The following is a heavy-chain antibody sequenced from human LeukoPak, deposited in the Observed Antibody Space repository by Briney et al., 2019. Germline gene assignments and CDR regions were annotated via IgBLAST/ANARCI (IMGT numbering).Heavy chain of an antibody. CDR3: ARYLTLSGGRFDY. V-gene: IGHV4-30-2*01. D-gene: IGHD1-14*01. J-gene: IGHJ4*02. CDR2: IYHSGST. Sequence: PSRTLSLTCAVSGGSISSGGYSWSWIRQPPGKGLEWIGYIYHSGSTYYNPSLKSRVTISVDTSKNQFSLKLSSVTAADTAVYYCARYLTLSGGRFDYWGQGTLVTVSS. CDR1: GGSISSGGYS.